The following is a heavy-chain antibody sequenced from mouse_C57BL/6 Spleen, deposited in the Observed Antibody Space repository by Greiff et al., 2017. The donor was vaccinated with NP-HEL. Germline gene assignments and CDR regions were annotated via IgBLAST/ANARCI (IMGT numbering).Heavy chain of an antibody. CDR1: GYTFTSYW. V-gene: IGHV1-69*01. Sequence: VQLQQSGAELVMPGASVKLSCKASGYTFTSYWMHWVKQRPGQGLEWIGEIDPSDSYTNYNQKFKGKSTLTVDKSSSTAYMQLSSLTSEDSAVYYCAREGKEAYWGQGTLVTVSA. J-gene: IGHJ3*01. D-gene: IGHD1-3*01. CDR2: IDPSDSYT. CDR3: AREGKEAY.